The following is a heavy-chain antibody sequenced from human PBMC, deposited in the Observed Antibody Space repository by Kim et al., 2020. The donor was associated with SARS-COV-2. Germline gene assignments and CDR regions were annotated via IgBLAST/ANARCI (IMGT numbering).Heavy chain of an antibody. CDR3: ARYRRPNHSSEKRGFWFDP. CDR2: INHSGST. V-gene: IGHV4-34*01. J-gene: IGHJ5*02. D-gene: IGHD6-25*01. Sequence: SETLSLTCAVYGGSFSGYYWSWIRQPPGKGLEWIGEINHSGSTNYNPSLKSRVTISVDTSKNQFSLKLSSVTAADTAVYYCARYRRPNHSSEKRGFWFDPWGQGTLVTVSS. CDR1: GGSFSGYY.